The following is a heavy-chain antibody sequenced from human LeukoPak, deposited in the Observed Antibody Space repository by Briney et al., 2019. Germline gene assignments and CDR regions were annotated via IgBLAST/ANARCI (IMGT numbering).Heavy chain of an antibody. CDR3: AGLGSTVKGRIDP. D-gene: IGHD5/OR15-5a*01. J-gene: IGHJ5*02. CDR2: INPNSGGT. Sequence: ASVKVSCKASGYTFTGYYMHWVRQAPGQGLEWMGWINPNSGGTNYAQKFQGRVTMTRDTSISTAYMELSRLRSDDTAVYYCAGLGSTVKGRIDPWGQGTSVTVSS. CDR1: GYTFTGYY. V-gene: IGHV1-2*02.